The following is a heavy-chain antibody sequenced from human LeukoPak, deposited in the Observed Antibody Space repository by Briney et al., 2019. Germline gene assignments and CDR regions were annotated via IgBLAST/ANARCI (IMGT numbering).Heavy chain of an antibody. CDR1: GITLTNYG. CDR3: AKRGVVIRVILVGFHKEAYYFDS. J-gene: IGHJ4*02. V-gene: IGHV3-23*01. CDR2: ISDRGSRT. Sequence: GGSLRLSCEVSGITLTNYGMSWVRQATGKGLEWVAGISDRGSRTNYADYVKGRFTISTDNPKNTLYLQLNSLRAEDTAVYFCAKRGVVIRVILVGFHKEAYYFDSWGQGALVTVSS. D-gene: IGHD3-22*01.